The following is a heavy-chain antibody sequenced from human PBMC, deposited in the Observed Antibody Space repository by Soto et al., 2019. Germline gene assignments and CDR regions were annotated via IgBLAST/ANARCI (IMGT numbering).Heavy chain of an antibody. CDR2: IIPMLGVR. D-gene: IGHD2-21*01. Sequence: QVQLVQSGAEVKKPGSSVKVSCKDSGATFSTYSMFWVRQAPGQGLEWMGRIIPMLGVRNYAQRFQDRVTITADKSTATVHMEMSRLRSEDSSLYYCTIGSWSGEVFDIWGQGTMVTVSS. CDR1: GATFSTYS. CDR3: TIGSWSGEVFDI. V-gene: IGHV1-69*02. J-gene: IGHJ3*02.